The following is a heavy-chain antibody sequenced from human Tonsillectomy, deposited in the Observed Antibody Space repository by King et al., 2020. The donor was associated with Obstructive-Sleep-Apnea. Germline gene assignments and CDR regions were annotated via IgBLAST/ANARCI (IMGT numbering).Heavy chain of an antibody. Sequence: VQLVESGGGVVQPGRSLRLSCAASGFILSNYGMHWVRQAPGKGLEWVAVLWFDGSKKYYGDSVKGRFTISRDNSKKTLYLQMNSLRAEDTAVYYCARNYYDSSASYYDAFDMWGQGTMVTVSS. CDR3: ARNYYDSSASYYDAFDM. J-gene: IGHJ3*02. CDR1: GFILSNYG. CDR2: LWFDGSKK. D-gene: IGHD3-22*01. V-gene: IGHV3-33*01.